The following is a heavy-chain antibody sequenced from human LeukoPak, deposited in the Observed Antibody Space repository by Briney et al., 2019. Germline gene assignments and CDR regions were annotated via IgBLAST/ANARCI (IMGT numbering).Heavy chain of an antibody. Sequence: SGPALVKPTPTLTLTFTFSGFSLSTTGMRVTWFRQPPGKALEWLARIDWDDDKYYSTSLKTRLTISKDTSKDQVVLTLTNIDPVDTATYYCTRISPWPKRTAVARDFWGQGTLVTVSS. J-gene: IGHJ4*02. V-gene: IGHV2-70*04. CDR1: GFSLSTTGMR. D-gene: IGHD6-19*01. CDR2: IDWDDDK. CDR3: TRISPWPKRTAVARDF.